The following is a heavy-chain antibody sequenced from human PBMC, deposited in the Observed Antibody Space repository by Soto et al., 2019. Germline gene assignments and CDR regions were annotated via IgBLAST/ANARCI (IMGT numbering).Heavy chain of an antibody. Sequence: SETLSLTCTVSCGSVSRGIYYWRWIRQPPGKGLEWIGYIYYSGSTNYNPSLKSRVTISVDTSKNQFSLKLSSVTAAHTAVYYCASHSNFWSGYYTAHFDYWGQGTLVPVS. CDR2: IYYSGST. D-gene: IGHD3-3*01. V-gene: IGHV4-61*01. CDR3: ASHSNFWSGYYTAHFDY. CDR1: CGSVSRGIYY. J-gene: IGHJ4*02.